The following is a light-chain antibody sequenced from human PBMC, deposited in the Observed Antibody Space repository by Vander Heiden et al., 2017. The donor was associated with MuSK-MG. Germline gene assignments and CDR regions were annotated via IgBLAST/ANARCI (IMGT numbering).Light chain of an antibody. Sequence: DIHMTQSPSSLSASLGDTVTITCPASHGISNYLAWLQHKPGKAPRCLIYAASSLQSGVPSKFSGSGSGTDFTLTITNLQPEDFATYYCQQYEYSPYTFGGGTKVEI. CDR1: HGISNY. J-gene: IGKJ4*01. CDR2: AAS. CDR3: QQYEYSPYT. V-gene: IGKV1-16*02.